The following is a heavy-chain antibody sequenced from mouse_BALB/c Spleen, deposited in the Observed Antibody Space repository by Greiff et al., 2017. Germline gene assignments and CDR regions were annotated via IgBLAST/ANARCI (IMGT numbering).Heavy chain of an antibody. Sequence: EVNLVESGGGLVQPGGSRKLSCAASGFTFSSFGMHWVRQAPEKGLEWVAYISSGSSTIYYADTVKGRFTISRDNPKNTLFLQMTSLRSEDTAMYYCARSHDYDWGQGTLVTVSA. CDR1: GFTFSSFG. V-gene: IGHV5-17*02. CDR2: ISSGSSTI. D-gene: IGHD2-4*01. J-gene: IGHJ3*01. CDR3: ARSHDYD.